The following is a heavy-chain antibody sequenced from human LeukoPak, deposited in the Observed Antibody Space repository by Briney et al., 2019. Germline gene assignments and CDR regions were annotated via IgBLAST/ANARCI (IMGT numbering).Heavy chain of an antibody. J-gene: IGHJ3*02. CDR3: AKDGPPDAFDI. CDR2: IYSGGST. V-gene: IGHV3-53*01. CDR1: GFTVSSNY. Sequence: ETGGSLRLSCAASGFTVSSNYMSWVRQAPGKGLEWVSVIYSGGSTYYADSVKGRFTISRDNSKNTLYLQMNSLRAEDTAVYYCAKDGPPDAFDIWGQGTMVTVSS.